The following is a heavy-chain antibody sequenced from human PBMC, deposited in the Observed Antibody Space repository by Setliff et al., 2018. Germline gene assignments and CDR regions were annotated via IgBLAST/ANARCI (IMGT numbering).Heavy chain of an antibody. CDR1: GFSFANYA. D-gene: IGHD3-9*01. J-gene: IGHJ6*03. Sequence: GGSLSLSCAASGFSFANYAMHWVRQVPGKGLEWVSGINWNSRSVAYAVSVRGRFTISRDNAKNSLYLQMNSLRREDTAVYYCAKDSDYDFLTGSYMDVWGKGTTVTVSS. V-gene: IGHV3-9*01. CDR2: INWNSRSV. CDR3: AKDSDYDFLTGSYMDV.